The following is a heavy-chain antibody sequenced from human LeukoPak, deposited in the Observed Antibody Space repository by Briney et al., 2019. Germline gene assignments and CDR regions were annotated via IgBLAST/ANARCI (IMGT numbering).Heavy chain of an antibody. CDR3: ARLGLSHYDSSGYYHDY. D-gene: IGHD3-22*01. CDR2: ISSSSSYI. J-gene: IGHJ4*02. CDR1: GFTFSSYS. Sequence: GGSLRLSCAASGFTFSSYSMNWVRQAPGKGLEWVSSISSSSSYIYYADSVKGRFTISRDNAKNSLYLQMNSLRAEDTAVYYCARLGLSHYDSSGYYHDYWGQGTLVTVSS. V-gene: IGHV3-21*01.